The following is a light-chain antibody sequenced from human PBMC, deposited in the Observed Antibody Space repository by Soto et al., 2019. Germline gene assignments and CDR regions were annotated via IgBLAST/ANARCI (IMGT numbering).Light chain of an antibody. V-gene: IGKV3-15*01. CDR1: QSVSSD. J-gene: IGKJ1*01. Sequence: EILMTQSPVTLSLSPGERATLSCRASQSVSSDLAWYQQKPGQAPTLLIYGAFTRATGIPARFSGNGSGTEFTLTISSLQSEDFALYYCQQYNDWPLTFGQGTKVEI. CDR3: QQYNDWPLT. CDR2: GAF.